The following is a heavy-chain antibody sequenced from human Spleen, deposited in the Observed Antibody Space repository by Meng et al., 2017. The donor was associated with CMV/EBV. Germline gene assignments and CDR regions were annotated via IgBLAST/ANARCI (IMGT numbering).Heavy chain of an antibody. CDR1: GFTFSNYA. Sequence: GGSLRLSCAASGFTFSNYAMTWVRQAPGKGLEWVSGISGSTGSTFYGDSVKGRFTISSDNPKNTLYLQMNSLRAEDTAVYYCAKGTVATAGYPPIYYYYGMGVWGQGTTVTVSS. CDR2: ISGSTGST. CDR3: AKGTVATAGYPPIYYYYGMGV. J-gene: IGHJ6*02. V-gene: IGHV3-23*01. D-gene: IGHD3-9*01.